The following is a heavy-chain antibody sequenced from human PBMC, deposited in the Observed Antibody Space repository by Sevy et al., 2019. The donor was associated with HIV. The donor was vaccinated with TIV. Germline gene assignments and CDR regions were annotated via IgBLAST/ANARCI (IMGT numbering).Heavy chain of an antibody. J-gene: IGHJ6*03. CDR3: APLSGELLSYMDV. D-gene: IGHD1-26*01. Sequence: GGSLRLSCAASGFTFSSYSMNWVRQAPGKGLEWVSSISSSSSYIYYADSVKGRFTISRDNAKNSLYLQMNSLRAEDTAVYYCAPLSGELLSYMDVWGKGTTVTVSS. V-gene: IGHV3-21*01. CDR2: ISSSSSYI. CDR1: GFTFSSYS.